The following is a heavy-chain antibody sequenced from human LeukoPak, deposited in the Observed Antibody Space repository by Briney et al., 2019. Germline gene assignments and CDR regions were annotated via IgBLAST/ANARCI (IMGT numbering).Heavy chain of an antibody. CDR2: MNTNTGNP. V-gene: IGHV7-4-1*02. D-gene: IGHD6-19*01. CDR3: ARGGRGGSSGWYDMVY. Sequence: ASVKVSCKASGYTFTSYAMNWVRQAPGQGLEWMGWMNTNTGNPTYAQGFTGRFVFSLDTSVSTAYLQISSLKAEDTAVYYCARGGRGGSSGWYDMVYWGQGTLVTVSS. J-gene: IGHJ4*02. CDR1: GYTFTSYA.